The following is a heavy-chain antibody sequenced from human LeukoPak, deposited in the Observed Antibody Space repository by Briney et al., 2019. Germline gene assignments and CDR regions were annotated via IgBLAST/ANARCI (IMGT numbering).Heavy chain of an antibody. CDR1: GFTFSSYS. V-gene: IGHV3-21*04. CDR2: ISSSSSYI. CDR3: ARGGGSYYVGY. Sequence: GGSLRLSCAASGFTFSSYSMNWVRQAPGKGLEWVSSISSSSSYIYYADSVKGRFTISRDNSKNTLYLQMNSLRAEDTAVYYCARGGGSYYVGYWGQGTLVTVSS. J-gene: IGHJ4*02. D-gene: IGHD1-26*01.